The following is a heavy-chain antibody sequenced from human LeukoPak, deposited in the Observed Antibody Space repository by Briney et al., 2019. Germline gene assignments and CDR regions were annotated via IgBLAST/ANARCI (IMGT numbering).Heavy chain of an antibody. CDR2: ISFDGNNK. CDR1: GFTFSSYW. J-gene: IGHJ4*02. CDR3: AKDRDRGDMYCSGGSCYSGAFDY. V-gene: IGHV3-30*18. Sequence: GGSLGLSCAASGFTFSSYWMSWVRQAPGKGLEWVAVISFDGNNKYYADSVRGRFTISRDNSKSTLYLQMNSLRAEDTAVYYCAKDRDRGDMYCSGGSCYSGAFDYWGQGTLVTVSS. D-gene: IGHD2-15*01.